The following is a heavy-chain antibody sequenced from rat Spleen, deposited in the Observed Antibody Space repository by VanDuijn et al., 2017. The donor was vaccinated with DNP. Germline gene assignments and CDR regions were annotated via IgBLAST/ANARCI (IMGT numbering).Heavy chain of an antibody. CDR3: TKYTLVGSYYYGYFDY. CDR1: GITFSDHN. Sequence: EVQLVESDGGLVQPGRSLKLSCAVSGITFSDHNMAWVRQAPKKGLEWVASISGGGGNTYYRDSVKGRFTISRDNARSTLYLQMDSLRSDDTATYYCTKYTLVGSYYYGYFDYWGQGVMVTVSS. D-gene: IGHD1-12*02. J-gene: IGHJ2*01. V-gene: IGHV5-25*01. CDR2: ISGGGGNT.